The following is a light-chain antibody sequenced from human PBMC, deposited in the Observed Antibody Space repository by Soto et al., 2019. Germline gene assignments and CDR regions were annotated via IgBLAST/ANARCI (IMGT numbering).Light chain of an antibody. Sequence: QSALTQPRSVSGSPGQSVTISCTGTSSDVGGYNYVSWYQQHPGKAPKLMIHDVSKRPSGVPDRFSGSKSGNTASLTISGLQAEDEADYYCCSYGGSSSWVFGGGTQLTVL. J-gene: IGLJ3*02. V-gene: IGLV2-11*01. CDR3: CSYGGSSSWV. CDR1: SSDVGGYNY. CDR2: DVS.